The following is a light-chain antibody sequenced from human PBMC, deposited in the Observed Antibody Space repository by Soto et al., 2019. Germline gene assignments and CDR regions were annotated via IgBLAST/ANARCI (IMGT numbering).Light chain of an antibody. J-gene: IGKJ5*01. CDR2: GAS. CDR1: QSISDT. Sequence: EIVMTQSPDTLSVSPGGRATLSCRASQSISDTLAWYQQKPGQAPRLLIHGASTRAPGFPARFSGSGSGTDFTLTISSLQSEDFAVYYCQQYNNWPLTFGQGTRLEIK. CDR3: QQYNNWPLT. V-gene: IGKV3-15*01.